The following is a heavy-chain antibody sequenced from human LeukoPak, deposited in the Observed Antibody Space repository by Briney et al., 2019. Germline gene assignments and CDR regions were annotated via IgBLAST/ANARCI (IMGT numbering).Heavy chain of an antibody. CDR1: VYTFPRYY. CDR3: ARGSYGSGSYYPWAYYYGMDV. CDR2: MNPNRGNT. Sequence: SVKVSRKASVYTFPRYYLLWVRQATAQGRAWMGWMNPNRGNTGYAQKIQGRVTMTRNTSIDTAYLELSSLRSGDTAVYHCARGSYGSGSYYPWAYYYGMDVWGQGSTVTVSS. V-gene: IGHV1-8*01. J-gene: IGHJ6*02. D-gene: IGHD3-10*01.